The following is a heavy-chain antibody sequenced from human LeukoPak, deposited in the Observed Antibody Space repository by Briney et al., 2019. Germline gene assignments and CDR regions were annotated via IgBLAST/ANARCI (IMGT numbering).Heavy chain of an antibody. CDR1: GGSISSYY. D-gene: IGHD3-10*01. J-gene: IGHJ5*02. Sequence: SETLSLTCTVSGGSISSYYWSWIRQPAGKGLEWIGRIYTSGSTNYNPSLKSRVTMSVDTSKNQFSLKLSSVTAADTAVYYCARGEITMVRGVMGWFDPWGQGTLVTVSS. CDR3: ARGEITMVRGVMGWFDP. V-gene: IGHV4-4*07. CDR2: IYTSGST.